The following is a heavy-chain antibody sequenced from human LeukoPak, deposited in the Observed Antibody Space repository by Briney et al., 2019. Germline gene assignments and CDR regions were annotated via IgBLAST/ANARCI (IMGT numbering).Heavy chain of an antibody. CDR2: IIPILGIA. CDR3: ASSAIYSSGWYVDY. Sequence: SEKVSCKASGGTFSSYAISWVRQAPGQGLEWMGRIIPILGIANYAQKFQGRVTITADKSTSTAYMELSSLRSEDTAVYYCASSAIYSSGWYVDYWGQGTLVTVSS. J-gene: IGHJ4*02. V-gene: IGHV1-69*04. D-gene: IGHD6-19*01. CDR1: GGTFSSYA.